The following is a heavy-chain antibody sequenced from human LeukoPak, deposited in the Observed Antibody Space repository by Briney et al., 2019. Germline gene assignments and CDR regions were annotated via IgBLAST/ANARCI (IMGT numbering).Heavy chain of an antibody. V-gene: IGHV3-53*05. D-gene: IGHD5-12*01. CDR1: GFTVSSNY. CDR3: ARDRTAYSYGTLFDY. CDR2: IYSGGST. Sequence: GGSLRLSCAASGFTVSSNYMSWVRQAPGKGLEWVSVIYSGGSTYYADSVKGRFTISRDNSKNTLYLQMNSLRAEDTAVYYCARDRTAYSYGTLFDYWGQGTLVTVSS. J-gene: IGHJ4*02.